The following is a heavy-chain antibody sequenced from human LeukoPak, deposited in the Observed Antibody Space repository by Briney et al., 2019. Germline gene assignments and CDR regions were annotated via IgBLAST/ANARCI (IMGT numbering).Heavy chain of an antibody. CDR1: GFTFSSYA. D-gene: IGHD5-18*01. CDR2: ISGSGGRT. Sequence: GGSLRLSCAASGFTFSSYAMNWVRQAPGKGLEWASAISGSGGRTYYADSVTGRFTISRDNSRNTLYLQMNSLRAEDTAVYYCAKGDTAMVPGGILDYWGQGTLVTVSS. V-gene: IGHV3-23*01. CDR3: AKGDTAMVPGGILDY. J-gene: IGHJ4*02.